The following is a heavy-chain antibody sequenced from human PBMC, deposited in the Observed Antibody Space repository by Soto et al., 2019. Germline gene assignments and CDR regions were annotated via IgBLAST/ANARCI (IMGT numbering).Heavy chain of an antibody. J-gene: IGHJ4*02. Sequence: QVQLVQSGAEVKKPGASVKISCKASGDTFTSYYMHWVRQAPGQGLEWMGIINPSGGTSYAQKFPGSVPMPSATSTSTVYMGLSSLRSEDTAVYYCARVYCSGCRCYGIDYWGQGTLVTVSS. CDR1: GDTFTSYY. D-gene: IGHD2-15*01. V-gene: IGHV1-46*01. CDR3: ARVYCSGCRCYGIDY. CDR2: INPSGGT.